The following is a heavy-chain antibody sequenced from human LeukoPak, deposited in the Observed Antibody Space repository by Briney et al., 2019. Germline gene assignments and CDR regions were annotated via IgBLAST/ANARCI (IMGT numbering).Heavy chain of an antibody. CDR3: ARGGVWFDDYAWGRYRSEYYFDY. Sequence: QSGGSLRLSCAASGFTFSSYAMSWVRQAPGKGLEWVSAISGSGGSTYYADSVKGRFTISRDNSKNTLYLQMSSLRAADTAVYYCARGGVWFDDYAWGRYRSEYYFDYWGQGTLVTVSS. CDR1: GFTFSSYA. J-gene: IGHJ4*02. D-gene: IGHD3-16*02. V-gene: IGHV3-23*01. CDR2: ISGSGGST.